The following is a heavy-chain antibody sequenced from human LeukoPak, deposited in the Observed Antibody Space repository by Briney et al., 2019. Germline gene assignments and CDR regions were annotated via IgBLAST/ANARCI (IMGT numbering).Heavy chain of an antibody. D-gene: IGHD5-12*01. CDR1: GFSLSTSGMC. J-gene: IGHJ3*02. CDR2: IDWDDDK. V-gene: IGHV2-70*11. CDR3: ARMHVATSLDAFDI. Sequence: SGPALVKPTQTLTLACTFSGFSLSTSGMCVSWIRQPPGKALEWLARIDWDDDKYYSTSLKTRLTISKDTSKNQVVLTMTNMDPVDTATYYCARMHVATSLDAFDIWGQGTMVTVSS.